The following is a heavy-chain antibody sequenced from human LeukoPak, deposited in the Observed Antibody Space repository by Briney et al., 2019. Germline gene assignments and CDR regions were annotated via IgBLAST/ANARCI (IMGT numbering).Heavy chain of an antibody. J-gene: IGHJ2*01. CDR2: IYYSGST. V-gene: IGHV4-31*03. Sequence: SETLSLTCTVSGGSISSGGYYWSWIRQHPGKGLEWIGYIYYSGSTYYNPSLKSRVTISVDTSKNQFSLKLSSVTAADTAVYYCARGVGYYDSSGYLPAYWYFDLWGRGTLVTVSS. CDR3: ARGVGYYDSSGYLPAYWYFDL. CDR1: GGSISSGGYY. D-gene: IGHD3-22*01.